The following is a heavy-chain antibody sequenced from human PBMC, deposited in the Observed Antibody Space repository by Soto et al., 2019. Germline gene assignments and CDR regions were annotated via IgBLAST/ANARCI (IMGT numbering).Heavy chain of an antibody. V-gene: IGHV4-30-4*01. CDR1: GGSISSGYYY. CDR3: ARGADDYDSSGYSA. D-gene: IGHD3-22*01. Sequence: SETLSLTCTVSGGSISSGYYYWSWIRQPPGKGLEWIGYIYYIGSTYYNPSLKSRVTISVDTSKNQFSLKLSSVTAADTAVYYCARGADDYDSSGYSALGQRTLVTFCS. J-gene: IGHJ5*02. CDR2: IYYIGST.